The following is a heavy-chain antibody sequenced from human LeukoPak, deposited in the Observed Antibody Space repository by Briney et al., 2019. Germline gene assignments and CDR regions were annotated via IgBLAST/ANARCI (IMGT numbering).Heavy chain of an antibody. J-gene: IGHJ4*02. V-gene: IGHV3-23*01. Sequence: PGGSLRLSCAASGFTFSSYAMSWVRQAPGKGLEWVSAISGSGGSTYYADSVKGRSTISRDNSKNTLYLQMNSLRAEDTAVYYCAKDQLLLRFGELLPPDYWGQGTLVTVSS. D-gene: IGHD3-10*01. CDR2: ISGSGGST. CDR1: GFTFSSYA. CDR3: AKDQLLLRFGELLPPDY.